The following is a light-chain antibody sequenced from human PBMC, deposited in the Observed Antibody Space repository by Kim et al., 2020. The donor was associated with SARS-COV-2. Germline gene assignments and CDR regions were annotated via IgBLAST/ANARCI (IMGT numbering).Light chain of an antibody. CDR3: QVWDSSTDHRV. V-gene: IGLV3-21*04. Sequence: SYELTQSPSVSAAPGKTARISCGGNKIGTKSVHWYQQKAGQAPALVIFYNIERPSGIPERFSGSNSGNTATLTISRVEVGDEADYYCQVWDSSTDHRVFGGGTQLTVL. CDR2: YNI. CDR1: KIGTKS. J-gene: IGLJ3*02.